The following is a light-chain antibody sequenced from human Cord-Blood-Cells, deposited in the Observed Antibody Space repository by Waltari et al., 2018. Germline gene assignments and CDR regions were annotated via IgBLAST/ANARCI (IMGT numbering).Light chain of an antibody. V-gene: IGLV2-14*01. CDR3: SSYTSSSTLV. J-gene: IGLJ1*01. CDR2: EVS. CDR1: SSDVGGYNY. Sequence: QSALTQPASVSGSPGQSITISCTGTSSDVGGYNYVPWYQPHPGQAPKLMIYEVSNRPSGVSNRFSGSKSGNTASLTISGLQAEDEADYYCSSYTSSSTLVFGTGTKVTVL.